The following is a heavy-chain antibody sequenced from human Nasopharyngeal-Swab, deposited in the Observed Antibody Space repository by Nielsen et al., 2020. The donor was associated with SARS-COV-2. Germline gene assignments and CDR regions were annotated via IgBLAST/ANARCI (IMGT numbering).Heavy chain of an antibody. Sequence: ASVKVSCKASGYTFTSYAMHWVRQALGQRLEWMGWINAGNGNTKYSQKFQGRVTITRDTSASTAYMELSSLRSEDTAVYYCARDDMGGWFDPWGQGTLVTVSS. V-gene: IGHV1-3*01. CDR1: GYTFTSYA. J-gene: IGHJ5*02. CDR2: INAGNGNT. CDR3: ARDDMGGWFDP. D-gene: IGHD3-16*01.